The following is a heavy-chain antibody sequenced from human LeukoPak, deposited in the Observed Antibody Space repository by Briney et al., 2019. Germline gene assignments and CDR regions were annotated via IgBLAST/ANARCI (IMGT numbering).Heavy chain of an antibody. D-gene: IGHD3-10*01. CDR3: AREGPHGSGIYYNPLDY. CDR1: GGSIGSSAYS. J-gene: IGHJ4*02. V-gene: IGHV4-39*02. Sequence: PSETLSLTCTVSGGSIGSSAYSWGWIRQPPGKGLEWIGSISYTGTTYYNPSLKSRVTISLDTSKNQFSLKLISVTAADTALYYCAREGPHGSGIYYNPLDYWGQGALVIVSS. CDR2: ISYTGTT.